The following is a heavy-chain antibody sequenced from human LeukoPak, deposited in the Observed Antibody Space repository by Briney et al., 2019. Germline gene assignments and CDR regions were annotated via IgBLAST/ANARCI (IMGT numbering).Heavy chain of an antibody. CDR2: INPSGGST. Sequence: ASVKVSCKASGYTFTSYYMPWVRQAPGQGLEWMGIINPSGGSTSYAQKFQGRVTMTRDMSTSTVYMELSSLRSEDTAVYYCARGGQLAHYFDYWGQGTLVTVSS. CDR1: GYTFTSYY. D-gene: IGHD6-6*01. V-gene: IGHV1-46*01. J-gene: IGHJ4*02. CDR3: ARGGQLAHYFDY.